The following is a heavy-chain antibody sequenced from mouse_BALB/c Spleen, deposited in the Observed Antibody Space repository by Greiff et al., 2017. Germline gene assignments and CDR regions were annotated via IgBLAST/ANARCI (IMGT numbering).Heavy chain of an antibody. J-gene: IGHJ4*01. CDR3: ARALATGPMDY. CDR1: GYTFTDYY. D-gene: IGHD4-1*01. V-gene: IGHV1-77*01. CDR2: IYPGSGNT. Sequence: LVESGAELARPGASVKLSCKASGYTFTDYYINWVKQRTGQGLEWIGEIYPGSGNTYYNEKFKGKATLTADKSSSTAYMQLSSLTSEDSAVYFCARALATGPMDYWGQGTSVTVSS.